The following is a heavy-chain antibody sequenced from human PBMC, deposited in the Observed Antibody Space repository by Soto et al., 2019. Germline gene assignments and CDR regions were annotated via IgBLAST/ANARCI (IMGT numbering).Heavy chain of an antibody. V-gene: IGHV1-18*01. CDR2: INPDNGNT. Sequence: ASVKASCKASGYTFTRSGISWVRQAPGQGLEWLGWINPDNGNTNYAQHLQGRVSLTTDTSTSTAYMDLRSLRSDDTAVYYCARDQGITTLGVYSMYYYGMYVWGQ. J-gene: IGHJ6*02. CDR1: GYTFTRSG. CDR3: ARDQGITTLGVYSMYYYGMYV. D-gene: IGHD3-3*01.